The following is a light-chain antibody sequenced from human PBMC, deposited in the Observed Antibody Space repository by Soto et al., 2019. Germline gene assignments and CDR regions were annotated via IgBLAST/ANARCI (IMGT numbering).Light chain of an antibody. Sequence: EIVLTQSPGTLPLSPGERATLSCRASQSVSSNYLVWYQQKPGQAPRPLIYGASSRATGIPDRFSGSESGTDFTLTISRLEPEDFVVYYCQQYANSPFTFGQGTKLEIK. CDR1: QSVSSNY. CDR2: GAS. V-gene: IGKV3-20*01. CDR3: QQYANSPFT. J-gene: IGKJ2*01.